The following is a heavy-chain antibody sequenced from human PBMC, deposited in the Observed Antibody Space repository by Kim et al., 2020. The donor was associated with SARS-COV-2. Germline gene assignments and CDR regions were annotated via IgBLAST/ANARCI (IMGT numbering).Heavy chain of an antibody. CDR2: IRSKANSYAT. Sequence: GGSLRLSCAASGFTFSGSAMHWVRQASGKGLEWVGRIRSKANSYATAYAASVKGRFTISRDDSKNTAYLQMNSLKTEYTAVYYCTRHCSSTSCSVGYYYGMDVWGQGTTVTVSS. V-gene: IGHV3-73*01. D-gene: IGHD2-2*01. CDR3: TRHCSSTSCSVGYYYGMDV. CDR1: GFTFSGSA. J-gene: IGHJ6*02.